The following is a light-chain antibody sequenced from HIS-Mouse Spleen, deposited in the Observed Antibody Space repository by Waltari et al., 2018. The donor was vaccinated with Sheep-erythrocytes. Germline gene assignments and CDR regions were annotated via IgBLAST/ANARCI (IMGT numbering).Light chain of an antibody. Sequence: QSALTQPASVSGSPGQSITISCTGTSSDVGGHHLVSGYQQHPGKAPKLMIYEGSKRPSGVSIRFSGSKSGNTASLTISGLQAEDEADYYCCSYAGSSTWVFGGGTKLTVL. CDR3: CSYAGSSTWV. CDR1: SSDVGGHHL. V-gene: IGLV2-23*01. CDR2: EGS. J-gene: IGLJ3*02.